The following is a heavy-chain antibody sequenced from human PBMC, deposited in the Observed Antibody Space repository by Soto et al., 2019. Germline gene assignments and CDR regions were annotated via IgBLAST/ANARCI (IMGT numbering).Heavy chain of an antibody. D-gene: IGHD2-2*01. CDR1: GGTLSSYA. Sequence: SVKVCCKASGGTLSSYACSGVRPAPGQGLECMGGTIPIFGTANYAQKFQGRVTITADESTSTAYMELSSLRSEDTAVYYCARGRAEYCSSTSCWGYYYGMDVWGQGTTVTVSS. CDR2: TIPIFGTA. J-gene: IGHJ6*02. V-gene: IGHV1-69*13. CDR3: ARGRAEYCSSTSCWGYYYGMDV.